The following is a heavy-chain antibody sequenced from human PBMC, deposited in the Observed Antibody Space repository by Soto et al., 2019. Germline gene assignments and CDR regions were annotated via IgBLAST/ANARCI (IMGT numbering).Heavy chain of an antibody. CDR2: IYYSGST. CDR1: GGSISSYY. J-gene: IGHJ6*02. D-gene: IGHD3-22*01. V-gene: IGHV4-59*01. Sequence: SETLSLTCTVSGGSISSYYWSWIRQPPGKGLEWIGYIYYSGSTNYNPSLKSRVTISVDTPKNQFSLKLSSVTAADTAVYYCARDSGYYDSSGVPNYYYYYGMDVWGQGTTVXVSS. CDR3: ARDSGYYDSSGVPNYYYYYGMDV.